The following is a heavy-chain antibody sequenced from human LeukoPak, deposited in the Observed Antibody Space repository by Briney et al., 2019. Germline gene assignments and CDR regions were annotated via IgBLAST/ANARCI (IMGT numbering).Heavy chain of an antibody. J-gene: IGHJ4*02. CDR3: ARGGWLDDY. CDR1: GXIFTNYW. Sequence: GESLRISCYGSGXIFTNYWISWVRQMPGKGLEWMGRINPSNSYSQYNPSFQGHVTFSVDKSIATVYLQWTTLRASDTAIYYCARGGWLDDYWGQGTLVTVSS. D-gene: IGHD6-19*01. CDR2: INPSNSYS. V-gene: IGHV5-10-1*01.